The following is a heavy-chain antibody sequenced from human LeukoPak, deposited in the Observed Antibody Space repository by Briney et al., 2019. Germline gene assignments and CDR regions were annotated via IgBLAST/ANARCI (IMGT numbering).Heavy chain of an antibody. J-gene: IGHJ6*02. V-gene: IGHV1-46*01. CDR3: ARDLGSSSWTYYYGMDV. Sequence: ASVKVSCKASGYIITSYHKHWVRQAPGQGPEWIGIINPSGGSTSYARKFQGRVTWTRDTSTSTVYMELSSLRSDDTAVYYCARDLGSSSWTYYYGMDVWGQGTTVTVSS. CDR2: INPSGGST. D-gene: IGHD6-13*01. CDR1: GYIITSYH.